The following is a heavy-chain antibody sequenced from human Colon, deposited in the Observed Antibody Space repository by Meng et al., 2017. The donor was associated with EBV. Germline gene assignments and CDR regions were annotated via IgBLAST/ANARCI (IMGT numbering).Heavy chain of an antibody. CDR1: GASISSNNW. J-gene: IGHJ4*02. Sequence: QVQLQESGPGLVEPSGTLSLTCAVSGASISSNNWWSWVRQPPGKGLEWIGEIYHGRNTNYNPSLKSRVTISVDRSNDQFSLSLSSVTAADTAVYYCARGNAYNAPSFDYWGQGTLVTVS. CDR3: ARGNAYNAPSFDY. CDR2: IYHGRNT. V-gene: IGHV4-4*02. D-gene: IGHD5-24*01.